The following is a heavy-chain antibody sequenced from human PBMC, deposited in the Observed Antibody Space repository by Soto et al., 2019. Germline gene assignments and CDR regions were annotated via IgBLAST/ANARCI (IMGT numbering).Heavy chain of an antibody. Sequence: SETLSLTCTVSGGSISSYYWSWIRQPPGKGLEWIGYIYYSGSTNYNPSLKSRVTISVDTSKNQFSLKLSSVTAADTAVYYCAGESRGYDSDWFDPWGRGTLVT. V-gene: IGHV4-59*01. CDR1: GGSISSYY. J-gene: IGHJ5*02. CDR2: IYYSGST. D-gene: IGHD5-12*01. CDR3: AGESRGYDSDWFDP.